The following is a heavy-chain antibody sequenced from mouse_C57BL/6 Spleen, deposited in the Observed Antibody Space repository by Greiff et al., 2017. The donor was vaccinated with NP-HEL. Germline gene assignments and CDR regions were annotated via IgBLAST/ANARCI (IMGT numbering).Heavy chain of an antibody. CDR1: GYTFTSYT. J-gene: IGHJ4*01. CDR2: INPSSGYT. Sequence: QVQLQQSGAELARPGASVKMSCKASGYTFTSYTMHWVKQRPGQGLEWIGYINPSSGYTKYNQKFKDKATLTADKSSSTAYMQLSSLTSDDSAVYYCARWLQESYAMDYWGQGTSVTVSS. D-gene: IGHD2-2*01. CDR3: ARWLQESYAMDY. V-gene: IGHV1-4*01.